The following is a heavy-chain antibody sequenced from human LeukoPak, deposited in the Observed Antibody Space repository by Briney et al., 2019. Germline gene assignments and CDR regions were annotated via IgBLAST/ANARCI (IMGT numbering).Heavy chain of an antibody. J-gene: IGHJ4*02. Sequence: GGSLRLSCAASGFTFSSYAMSWARQAPGRGLEWVSAISGSGGSTYYADSVKGRFTVSRDSSKNALYLQMNSLRAEDTAVYYCAKVSYGANFETNFFDYWGQGTLVTVSS. D-gene: IGHD4-23*01. CDR2: ISGSGGST. CDR3: AKVSYGANFETNFFDY. V-gene: IGHV3-23*01. CDR1: GFTFSSYA.